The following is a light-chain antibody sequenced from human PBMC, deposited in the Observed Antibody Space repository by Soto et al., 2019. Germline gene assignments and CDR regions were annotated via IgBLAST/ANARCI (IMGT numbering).Light chain of an antibody. V-gene: IGKV1-5*01. CDR2: GAS. J-gene: IGKJ1*01. CDR1: QSINNW. CDR3: QQYNRYSGM. Sequence: DIQITQSPLTLSASIGDRVTITCRASQSINNWLAWYQQKPGKPPKLLLYGASSRDSGVPPRFSGSGSGTEFTLTISSLQPDDFATYHCQQYNRYSGMFGQGTKVEVK.